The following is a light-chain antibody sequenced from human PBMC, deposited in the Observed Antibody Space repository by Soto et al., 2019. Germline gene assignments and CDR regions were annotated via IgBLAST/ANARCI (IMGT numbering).Light chain of an antibody. Sequence: VEMTQSPATVSLATGERVTLSCRASESVSTNLAWYQQKAGQAPRLLIYGASTRSTGIPARFSGSGSGTDFTLTISRLEPEDFAVYYCLQYDTSPFTFGPGTKVDIK. J-gene: IGKJ3*01. CDR2: GAS. CDR1: ESVSTN. CDR3: LQYDTSPFT. V-gene: IGKV3-15*01.